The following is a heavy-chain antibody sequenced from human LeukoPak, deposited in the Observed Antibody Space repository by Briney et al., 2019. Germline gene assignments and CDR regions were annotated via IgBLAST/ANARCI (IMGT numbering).Heavy chain of an antibody. CDR1: GYSFTSYW. V-gene: IGHV5-51*01. J-gene: IGHJ3*02. CDR3: ARPQVPATGDDAFDI. Sequence: GESLKISCKGSGYSFTSYWIGWVRQMPGKGLEWMGIIYPGDSDTRYSPSFQGQVTTSADKSISTAYLQWSSLKASDTAMYYCARPQVPATGDDAFDIWGQGTMVTVSS. CDR2: IYPGDSDT. D-gene: IGHD2-2*01.